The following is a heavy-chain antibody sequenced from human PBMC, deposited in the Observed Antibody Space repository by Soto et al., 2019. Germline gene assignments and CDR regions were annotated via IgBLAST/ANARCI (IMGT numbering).Heavy chain of an antibody. CDR1: GFTFSSYG. Sequence: GSLRLSCAASGFTFSSYGMHWVRQAPGKGLEWVAVIWYDGRNKYYADSVKGRFTISRDNSKNTLYLQMNSLRAEDTAVYYCAREVYCSSTSCSNWFDPWGQGTLVTVSS. V-gene: IGHV3-33*01. CDR3: AREVYCSSTSCSNWFDP. D-gene: IGHD2-2*01. J-gene: IGHJ5*02. CDR2: IWYDGRNK.